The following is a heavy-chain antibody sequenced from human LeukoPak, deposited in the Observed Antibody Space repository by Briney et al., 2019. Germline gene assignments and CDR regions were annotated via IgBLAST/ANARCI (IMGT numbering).Heavy chain of an antibody. V-gene: IGHV3-23*01. CDR3: DGADY. J-gene: IGHJ4*02. Sequence: PGGSLRLSCAASGFTFSNYAMGWVRQAPGKGLEWVSTINGSGGRTHYADSVKGRFTISRDNSKNTLYLQMKSLRAEDTAVYYCDGADYWGQGTLVTVSS. CDR2: INGSGGRT. CDR1: GFTFSNYA.